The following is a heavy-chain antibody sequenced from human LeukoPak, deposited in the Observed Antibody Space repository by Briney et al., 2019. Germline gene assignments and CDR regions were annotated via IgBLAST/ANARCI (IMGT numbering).Heavy chain of an antibody. J-gene: IGHJ4*02. CDR1: GFTFSSYS. Sequence: GGSLRLSCAASGFTFSSYSMNWVRQAPGKGLEWVSSISSSSSYIYYADPVKGRFTISRDNAKNSLYLQINSLRAEDTAVYYCARDLMTTVTTVDYWGQGTLVTVSS. CDR2: ISSSSSYI. CDR3: ARDLMTTVTTVDY. V-gene: IGHV3-21*01. D-gene: IGHD4-17*01.